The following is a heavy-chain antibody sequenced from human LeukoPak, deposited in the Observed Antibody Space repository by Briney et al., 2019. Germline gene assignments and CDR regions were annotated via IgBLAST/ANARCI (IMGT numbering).Heavy chain of an antibody. CDR3: AKDRAYTYGYSYYFDY. V-gene: IGHV3-53*01. Sequence: GGSLRLSCAASGFTVSNNYMSWVRQAPGKGLEWVSVIYSGGATFYADSVKGRFTISRDSSKNTLFPQMNSLRPEDTAVYYCAKDRAYTYGYSYYFDYWGQGTLVTVSS. D-gene: IGHD5-18*01. CDR2: IYSGGAT. CDR1: GFTVSNNY. J-gene: IGHJ4*02.